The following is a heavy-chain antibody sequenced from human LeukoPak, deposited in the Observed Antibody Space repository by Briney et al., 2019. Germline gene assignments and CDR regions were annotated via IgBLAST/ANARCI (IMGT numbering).Heavy chain of an antibody. J-gene: IGHJ4*02. V-gene: IGHV3-7*05. Sequence: GETLRLSWVASGFTFSSYWMSWVRQAPGKGLEWVANIKQDGSEENYVDSVKGRFTISRDKAKNSLYLQMNSLRAEYTAVYYCARVYHYYESSGYYYYFDYWGQGTLVTVSS. CDR1: GFTFSSYW. D-gene: IGHD3-22*01. CDR3: ARVYHYYESSGYYYYFDY. CDR2: IKQDGSEE.